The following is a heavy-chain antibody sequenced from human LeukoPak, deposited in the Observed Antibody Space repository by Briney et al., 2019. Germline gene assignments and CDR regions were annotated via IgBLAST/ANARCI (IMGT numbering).Heavy chain of an antibody. D-gene: IGHD2-15*01. CDR1: GYTFTSYG. J-gene: IGHJ5*02. V-gene: IGHV1-18*01. Sequence: GASVKVSCKASGYTFTSYGISWVRQAPGQGLEWMGWISAYNGNTNYAQKLQGRVTMTTDTSTSTAYMELRSLRSDDTAVYYCATVLQPLGYCSGGSCYSPNSWFDPWGQGTLVTVSS. CDR3: ATVLQPLGYCSGGSCYSPNSWFDP. CDR2: ISAYNGNT.